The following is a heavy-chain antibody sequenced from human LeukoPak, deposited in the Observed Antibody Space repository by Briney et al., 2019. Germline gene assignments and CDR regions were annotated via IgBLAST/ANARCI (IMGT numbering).Heavy chain of an antibody. V-gene: IGHV3-33*01. D-gene: IGHD6-25*01. Sequence: GRSLRLPCVASGFTFSNYGILWVPQAPGKGVEGVAVIWYDGSNKDSGDSVKGRFTISRDNSKNTVYLQMNSLRAEDTAVYYCVRGQRLRGPFYFDSWGQGALVTVSS. CDR1: GFTFSNYG. J-gene: IGHJ4*02. CDR2: IWYDGSNK. CDR3: VRGQRLRGPFYFDS.